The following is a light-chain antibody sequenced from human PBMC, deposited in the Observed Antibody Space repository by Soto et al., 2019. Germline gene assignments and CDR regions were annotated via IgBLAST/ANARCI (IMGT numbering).Light chain of an antibody. CDR2: WAS. V-gene: IGKV4-1*01. Sequence: DIVMTQSPDSLAVSLGERATINCKSSQSVLYSSNNLNYFSWYQQKPGQPPKLLIYWASTRESGVPDRFSGSGSGTDFTLTISSLQAEDVAVYYCQQYYSSPRTFGQGTKVEIK. CDR1: QSVLYSSNNLNY. J-gene: IGKJ1*01. CDR3: QQYYSSPRT.